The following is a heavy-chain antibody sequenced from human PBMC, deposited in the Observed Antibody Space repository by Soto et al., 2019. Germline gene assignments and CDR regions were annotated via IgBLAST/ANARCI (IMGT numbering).Heavy chain of an antibody. CDR3: ARDLFDDILTGYYDY. D-gene: IGHD3-9*01. V-gene: IGHV1-18*01. CDR1: GYTFTSYG. J-gene: IGHJ4*02. CDR2: ISAYNGNT. Sequence: GASVKVSCKASGYTFTSYGISWVRQAPGQGLEWMGWISAYNGNTNYAQKLQGRVTMTTDTSTSTAYMELRSLRSDDTAVYYCARDLFDDILTGYYDYWGQGTLVTVSS.